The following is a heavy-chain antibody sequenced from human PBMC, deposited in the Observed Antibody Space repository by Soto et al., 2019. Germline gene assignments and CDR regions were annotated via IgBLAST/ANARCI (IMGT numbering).Heavy chain of an antibody. Sequence: PSETLSLTCAVSGGSINTNNWWSWVRQPPGKGLEWIGQIFHSGSTNYNPSLESRVTISVDKSKNQFSLKLNSVTAADTAVYYCARLTGDQLIMDYWGQGTLVTVSS. V-gene: IGHV4-4*02. CDR1: GGSINTNNW. D-gene: IGHD7-27*01. J-gene: IGHJ4*02. CDR2: IFHSGST. CDR3: ARLTGDQLIMDY.